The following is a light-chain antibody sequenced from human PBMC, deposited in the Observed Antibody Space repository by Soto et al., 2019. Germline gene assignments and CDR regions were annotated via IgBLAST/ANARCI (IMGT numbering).Light chain of an antibody. CDR1: SSNIGSNY. V-gene: IGLV1-47*01. J-gene: IGLJ3*02. Sequence: QCVLTQPPSASGTPGQTVTISSSGSSSNIGSNYVFWYQHLPGTAPKLLIYGNNQRPSGVPDRFSGSRSGTSASLAISGLRPEDEADYYCAVWDDSLSGVVFGGGTKLTVL. CDR2: GNN. CDR3: AVWDDSLSGVV.